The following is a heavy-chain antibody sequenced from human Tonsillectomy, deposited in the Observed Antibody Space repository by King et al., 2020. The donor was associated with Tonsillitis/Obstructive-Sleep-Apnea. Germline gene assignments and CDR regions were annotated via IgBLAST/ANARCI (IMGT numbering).Heavy chain of an antibody. CDR3: AGDTGRGISPFDC. V-gene: IGHV3-48*02. CDR2: ISSSSSTI. D-gene: IGHD2-15*01. J-gene: IGHJ4*02. CDR1: GFTFSSYS. Sequence: VQLVESGGGLVQPGGSLRLSCAASGFTFSSYSMNWVRQAPGRGLEWVSYISSSSSTIYYADSVKGRFTVSRDNAKNSHYLQMNSLRDEDTAVYYCAGDTGRGISPFDCWGQGTLVTVSS.